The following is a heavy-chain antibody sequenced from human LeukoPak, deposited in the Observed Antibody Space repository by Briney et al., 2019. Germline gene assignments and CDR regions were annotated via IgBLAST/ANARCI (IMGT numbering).Heavy chain of an antibody. CDR1: GFTFSSYW. Sequence: GGSLRLSCAASGFTFSSYWMSWVRQAPGKGLEWVAYIKQDGSEKYYVDSVKGRFTISRDKAKNSLYLQMNSLRAEDTAVYYCARDQNYYDSSGYYYPEYFQHWGQGTLVTVSS. J-gene: IGHJ1*01. CDR2: IKQDGSEK. V-gene: IGHV3-7*01. D-gene: IGHD3-22*01. CDR3: ARDQNYYDSSGYYYPEYFQH.